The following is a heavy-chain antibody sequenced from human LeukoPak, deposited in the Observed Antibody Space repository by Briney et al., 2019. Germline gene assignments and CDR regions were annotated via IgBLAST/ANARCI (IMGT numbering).Heavy chain of an antibody. V-gene: IGHV4-4*07. CDR3: ARGVTMVRGVIMGYYYYMDV. CDR2: IYTSGST. J-gene: IGHJ6*03. D-gene: IGHD3-10*01. CDR1: GGSISSYY. Sequence: PSETLSLTCTVSGGSISSYYWSWIRQPAGKGLEWIGRIYTSGSTNYNPSLKSRVTMSVDTSKNQFSLKLSSVTAADTAVYYCARGVTMVRGVIMGYYYYMDVWGKGTTVTVSS.